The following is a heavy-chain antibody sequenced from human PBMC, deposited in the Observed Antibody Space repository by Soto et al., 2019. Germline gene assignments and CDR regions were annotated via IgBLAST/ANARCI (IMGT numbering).Heavy chain of an antibody. CDR2: IIPIFGTA. CDR1: GGTFSSYA. J-gene: IGHJ3*02. CDR3: ARERVWGSYRPYLNDAFDI. D-gene: IGHD3-16*02. V-gene: IGHV1-69*13. Sequence: SVKVSCKASGGTFSSYAISWVRQAPGQGLEWMGGIIPIFGTANYAQKFQGRVTITADESTSTAYMELSSLRSEDTAVYYCARERVWGSYRPYLNDAFDIWGQGTMVTVSS.